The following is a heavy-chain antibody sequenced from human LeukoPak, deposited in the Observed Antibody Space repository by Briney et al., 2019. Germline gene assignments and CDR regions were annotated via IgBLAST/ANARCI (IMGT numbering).Heavy chain of an antibody. CDR3: ARGGGIYYDSSGYPSWDY. V-gene: IGHV4-30-4*01. CDR1: GGSISSSNW. Sequence: SETLSLTCAVSGGSISSSNWWSWVRQPPGKGLEWIGYIYYSGSTYYNPSLKSRVTISVDTSKNQFSLKLSSVTAADTAVYYCARGGGIYYDSSGYPSWDYWGQGTLVTVSS. J-gene: IGHJ4*02. CDR2: IYYSGST. D-gene: IGHD3-22*01.